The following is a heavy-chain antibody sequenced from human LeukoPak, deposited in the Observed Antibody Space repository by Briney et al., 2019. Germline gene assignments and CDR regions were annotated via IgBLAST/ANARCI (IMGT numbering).Heavy chain of an antibody. CDR2: ISDSGGAI. CDR3: ARIGSAAFTDY. J-gene: IGHJ4*02. Sequence: GGSLRLSCAASGFTVGSNTMSWVRQAPGKGLEWVSAISDSGGAIFYADSVKGRFTMSRDNSKNSLFLQMNSLRAEDTALYYCARIGSAAFTDYWGQGTLVTVSS. V-gene: IGHV3-23*01. CDR1: GFTVGSNT. D-gene: IGHD3-3*02.